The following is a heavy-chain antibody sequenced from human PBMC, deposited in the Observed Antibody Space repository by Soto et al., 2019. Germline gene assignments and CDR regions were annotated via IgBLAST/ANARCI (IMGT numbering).Heavy chain of an antibody. Sequence: SVTLPLTWAVYGGSFSGYYWSWIRQPPGKGLEWIGYINYSGSTNYNPSLKSRVTISVDTSKNQFSLKLSSVTAADTAVYYCASILTTANWFDPWGQGTLVTVSS. V-gene: IGHV4-34*01. J-gene: IGHJ5*02. D-gene: IGHD4-17*01. CDR3: ASILTTANWFDP. CDR2: INYSGST. CDR1: GGSFSGYY.